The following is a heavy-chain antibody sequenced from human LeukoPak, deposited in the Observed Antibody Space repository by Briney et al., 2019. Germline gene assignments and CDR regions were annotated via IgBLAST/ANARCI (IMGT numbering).Heavy chain of an antibody. CDR3: ARDPIVATIKGYFDY. V-gene: IGHV1-46*03. J-gene: IGHJ4*02. D-gene: IGHD5-12*01. Sequence: ASVKVSCKASGYTFTSYYMHWVRQAPGQGLEWMGIINPSGGSTSYAQEFQGRVTMTRDTSTSTVYMELSSLRSEDTAVYYCARDPIVATIKGYFDYWGQGTLVTVSS. CDR2: INPSGGST. CDR1: GYTFTSYY.